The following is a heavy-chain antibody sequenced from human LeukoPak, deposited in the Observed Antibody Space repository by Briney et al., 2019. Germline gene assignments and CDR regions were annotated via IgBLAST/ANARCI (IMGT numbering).Heavy chain of an antibody. CDR1: GFTFSSYG. J-gene: IGHJ4*02. D-gene: IGHD6-13*01. Sequence: PGRSLRLSCAASGFTFSSYGMHWVRQAPGKGLEWVAVISYDGSNKYYADSVKGRFTISRDNSKNTLYLQMNSLRAEDTAVYYCAKDRYEQQLIFDYWGQGALVTVSS. CDR3: AKDRYEQQLIFDY. CDR2: ISYDGSNK. V-gene: IGHV3-30*18.